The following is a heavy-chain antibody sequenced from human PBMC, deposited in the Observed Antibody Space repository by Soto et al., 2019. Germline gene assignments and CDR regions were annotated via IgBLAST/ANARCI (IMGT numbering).Heavy chain of an antibody. V-gene: IGHV1-46*01. Sequence: QVQLVQSGAELKKPGASVNVSCKASGYAFTTYYIHWVRQAPGQGLEWMGVINPSGPSTSYAQRFQGRGTMTRDTSTSTVNMELNSLSSEDTAVYYCARGADYSSAWYFDYWGQGALVTVSS. CDR2: INPSGPST. J-gene: IGHJ4*02. CDR3: ARGADYSSAWYFDY. D-gene: IGHD6-19*01. CDR1: GYAFTTYY.